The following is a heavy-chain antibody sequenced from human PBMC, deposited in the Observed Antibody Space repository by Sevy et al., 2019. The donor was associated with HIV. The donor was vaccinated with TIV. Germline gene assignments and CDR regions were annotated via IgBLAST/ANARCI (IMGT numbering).Heavy chain of an antibody. V-gene: IGHV3-30*02. CDR2: IRYDGSTK. CDR1: GFTFKNFG. CDR3: VRHGGIVDRAFDY. Sequence: GSLRLSCAASGFTFKNFGMHWVRQAPGKGLEWVTFIRYDGSTKYYADSVRGRFTISRDNSKRTLYLQMNSLRPADTAVYYCVRHGGIVDRAFDYWGQGTLVTVSS. J-gene: IGHJ4*02. D-gene: IGHD2-21*01.